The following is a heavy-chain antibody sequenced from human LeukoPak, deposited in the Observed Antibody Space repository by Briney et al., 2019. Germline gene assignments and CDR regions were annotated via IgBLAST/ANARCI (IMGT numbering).Heavy chain of an antibody. J-gene: IGHJ4*02. V-gene: IGHV4-34*01. CDR1: GGSLSSYY. D-gene: IGHD3-10*01. CDR2: INHSGST. CDR3: ASLLLWFGN. Sequence: SETLSLTCTVSGGSLSSYYWSWIRQPPGKGLEWIGEINHSGSTNYNPPLKSRVTISVDTSKNQFSLKLSTVTAADTAVYYCASLLLWFGNWGQGTLVTVSS.